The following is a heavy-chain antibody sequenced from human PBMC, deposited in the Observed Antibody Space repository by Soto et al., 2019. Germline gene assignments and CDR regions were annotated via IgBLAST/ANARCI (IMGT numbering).Heavy chain of an antibody. J-gene: IGHJ4*02. CDR1: GFTFSYHW. D-gene: IGHD6-19*01. Sequence: EVQLVESGGGLVQPGGSLRLSCADSGFTFSYHWMNWVRQAPGKGLQWVANIRQDGSEKNYVDSVKGRFTISRDNATDSLYLQMNSLRAEDTAVYYCVRSIGWIFDYWGQGILVTVYS. CDR2: IRQDGSEK. CDR3: VRSIGWIFDY. V-gene: IGHV3-7*01.